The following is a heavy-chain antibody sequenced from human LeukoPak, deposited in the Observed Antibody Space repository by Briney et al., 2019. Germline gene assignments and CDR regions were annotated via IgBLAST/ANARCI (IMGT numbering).Heavy chain of an antibody. J-gene: IGHJ4*02. CDR2: IYYSGST. V-gene: IGHV4-39*01. Sequence: PSETLSLTCTVSGASISSSSYYWGWIRQPPGKGLEWIGSIYYSGSTYYNPSLKSRVTISVDTYKNQFSLKLSSVTAADTAVYYCASPTPPLLAAAGTYYFDYWGQGTLVTVSS. CDR3: ASPTPPLLAAAGTYYFDY. CDR1: GASISSSSYY. D-gene: IGHD6-13*01.